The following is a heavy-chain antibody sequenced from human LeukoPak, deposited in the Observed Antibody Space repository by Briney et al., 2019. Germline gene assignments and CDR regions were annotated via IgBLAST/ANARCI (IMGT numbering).Heavy chain of an antibody. Sequence: SETLSLTCSVSGDSISSYFWSWIRQPPGKGLEWIGYIYYNERSNYNPSLRSRVTISIDTSKNQFSLKLNSVTAADTAVYYCARSPQHFDRLLDGDSHYFFDSWGQGTLVTVSS. D-gene: IGHD3-9*01. V-gene: IGHV4-59*12. CDR2: IYYNERS. CDR3: ARSPQHFDRLLDGDSHYFFDS. J-gene: IGHJ4*02. CDR1: GDSISSYF.